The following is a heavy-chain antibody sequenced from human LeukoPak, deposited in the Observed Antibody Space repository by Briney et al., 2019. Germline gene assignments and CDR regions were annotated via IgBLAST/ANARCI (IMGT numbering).Heavy chain of an antibody. J-gene: IGHJ4*02. CDR1: GFTLSSNY. CDR2: IYSGGST. CDR3: AREGMYSSSSGPPVY. Sequence: GGSLRLSCAASGFTLSSNYMSWVRQAPGKGLEWVSVIYSGGSTDYSDSATSRFTISRDNSKNTLYLQMNSLRAEDKAVYYCAREGMYSSSSGPPVYWGQGTLVTVSS. V-gene: IGHV3-66*01. D-gene: IGHD6-6*01.